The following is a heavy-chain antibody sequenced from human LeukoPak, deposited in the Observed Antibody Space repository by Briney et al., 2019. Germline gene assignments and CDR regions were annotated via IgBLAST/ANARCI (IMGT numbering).Heavy chain of an antibody. Sequence: GGSLRLSCAASGFAFCSHAMSWVRQAPGKGLEWVSAITDSGGNRQYTDSVKGRFTISRDNSKNTLYLQMDSLRADDTAVHYCAKSSRYGTGWYGKIDYWGQGTLVTVSS. CDR1: GFAFCSHA. V-gene: IGHV3-23*01. J-gene: IGHJ4*02. CDR3: AKSSRYGTGWYGKIDY. D-gene: IGHD6-19*01. CDR2: ITDSGGNR.